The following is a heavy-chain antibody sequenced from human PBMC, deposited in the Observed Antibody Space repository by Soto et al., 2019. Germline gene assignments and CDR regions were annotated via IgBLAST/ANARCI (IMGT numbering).Heavy chain of an antibody. CDR3: AKERWAAASTTDLGY. J-gene: IGHJ4*02. CDR2: ISGGTSST. Sequence: EVQLLESGGGLVQPGGSLRLSCAASGFTFSSYAMSWVRQAPGKGLEWVSAISGGTSSTYYADSVKGRFTISRDNSKNTMKLQMNSLRADDKDVYYCAKERWAAASTTDLGYWGQGNLVKVSS. CDR1: GFTFSSYA. D-gene: IGHD2-2*01. V-gene: IGHV3-23*01.